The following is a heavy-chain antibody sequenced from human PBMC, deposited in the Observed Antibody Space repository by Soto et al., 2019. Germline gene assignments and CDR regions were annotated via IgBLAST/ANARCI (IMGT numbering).Heavy chain of an antibody. CDR2: ISYDGSNK. V-gene: IGHV3-30-3*01. J-gene: IGHJ6*02. D-gene: IGHD3-10*01. CDR3: ASRAAYYYGSGPNYGMDV. Sequence: PGGSLRLSCAASGFTFSSYAIHWGRQAPGKGLEWVAVISYDGSNKYYADSVKGRFTISRDNSKNTLYLQMNSLRAEDTAVYYCASRAAYYYGSGPNYGMDVWGQGTTVTVSS. CDR1: GFTFSSYA.